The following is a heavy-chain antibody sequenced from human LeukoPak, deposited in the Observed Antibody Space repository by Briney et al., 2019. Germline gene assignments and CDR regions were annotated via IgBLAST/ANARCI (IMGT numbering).Heavy chain of an antibody. CDR3: AKDRYGSYNWFYP. J-gene: IGHJ5*02. CDR2: ISGSGGST. CDR1: GFTFSSYW. V-gene: IGHV3-23*01. Sequence: PGGSLRLSCAASGFTFSSYWMSWVRQAPGKGLEWVSAISGSGGSTYYADSVKGRFTISRDNSKNTLYLQMNSQRAEDTAVYYCAKDRYGSYNWFYPWGQGTLVTVSS. D-gene: IGHD3-10*01.